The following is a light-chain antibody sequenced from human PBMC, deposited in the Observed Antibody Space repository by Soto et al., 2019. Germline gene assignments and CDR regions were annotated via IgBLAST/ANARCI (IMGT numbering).Light chain of an antibody. J-gene: IGLJ2*01. CDR1: SSNIGAGYD. CDR2: DNN. CDR3: QPYDSSLRALV. V-gene: IGLV1-40*01. Sequence: QSAPEQSPSVSWAPRAGGSIFCIGGSSNIGAGYDVHWYQQLPGTAPKLLMFDNNNRPSGVPDRFSGSRSATSASLAITGLQAEDEADYYCQPYDSSLRALVFGGGTKVTVL.